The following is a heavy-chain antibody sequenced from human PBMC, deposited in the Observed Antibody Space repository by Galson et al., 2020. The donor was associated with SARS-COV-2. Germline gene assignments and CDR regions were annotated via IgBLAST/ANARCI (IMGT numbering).Heavy chain of an antibody. J-gene: IGHJ4*02. V-gene: IGHV3-11*01. CDR2: ISNRGSTI. D-gene: IGHD6-19*01. CDR3: ASPFQVAGTSNVDY. CDR1: GFTFSDYY. Sequence: GGSLRLSCAASGFTFSDYYMSWIRQAPGKGLEWVSYISNRGSTIYYADSVKGRFTISRDNAKNSLYLQMNSLRAEDTAVYYCASPFQVAGTSNVDYWGQGTLVTVSS.